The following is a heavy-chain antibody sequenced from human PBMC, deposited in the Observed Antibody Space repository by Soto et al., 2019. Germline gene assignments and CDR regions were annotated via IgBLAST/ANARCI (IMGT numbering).Heavy chain of an antibody. CDR1: GYTFTGYY. J-gene: IGHJ6*02. CDR3: ARHSDSSRCQGRSYYYHGMDF. CDR2: INPNSGGT. V-gene: IGHV1-2*04. Sequence: ASVKVSCKASGYTFTGYYMHWVRQAPGQGVEGMGWINPNSGGTNYAQKFQGWVTMTRDTSISTAYMELSRLRSDDTAVYYCARHSDSSRCQGRSYYYHGMDFWGQGTTVPVSS. D-gene: IGHD6-13*01.